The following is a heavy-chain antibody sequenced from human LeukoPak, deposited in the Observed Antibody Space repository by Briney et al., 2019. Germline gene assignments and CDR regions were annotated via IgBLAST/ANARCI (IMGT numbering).Heavy chain of an antibody. CDR1: GFTFSDYY. V-gene: IGHV3-11*01. CDR3: ARDAVGNLDN. Sequence: GGSLRLSCAASGFTFSDYYMNWIRQAPGKGLEWVSFISGSGSTTYYADSVKGRFTISRDNAENSLYLQMNSLRAEDTAVYYCARDAVGNLDNWGQGTLVTVSS. CDR2: ISGSGSTT. D-gene: IGHD4-23*01. J-gene: IGHJ4*02.